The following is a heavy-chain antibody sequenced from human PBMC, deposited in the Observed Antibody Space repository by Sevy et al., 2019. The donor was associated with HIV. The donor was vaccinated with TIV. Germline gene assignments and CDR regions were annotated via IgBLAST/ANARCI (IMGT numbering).Heavy chain of an antibody. CDR3: ARENIAVAGIGYYYDH. CDR1: GFTFGTYG. CDR2: IWYAGCNK. V-gene: IGHV3-33*01. Sequence: GGSLRLSCIASGFTFGTYGMHWVRQAPGKGLEWVAVIWYAGCNKEYVDSVKGRFTFSRDNSKDTLYLQMNSLRAEDTAVYYCARENIAVAGIGYYYDHWGQGTLVTVSS. D-gene: IGHD6-19*01. J-gene: IGHJ4*02.